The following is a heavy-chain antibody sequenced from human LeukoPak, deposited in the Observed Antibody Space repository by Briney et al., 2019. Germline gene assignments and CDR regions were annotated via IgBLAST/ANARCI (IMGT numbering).Heavy chain of an antibody. V-gene: IGHV4-34*01. J-gene: IGHJ4*02. D-gene: IGHD5-12*01. CDR1: GESFSGYY. CDR3: ARHSPDEEVGYVC. Sequence: SETLSLTCAVYGESFSGYYWSWIRQPPGKGLEWIGEINHSGSTNYNPSLESRVTISVDTSKNQFSLKLSSVTAADTAVYYCARHSPDEEVGYVCWGQGTLVTVSS. CDR2: INHSGST.